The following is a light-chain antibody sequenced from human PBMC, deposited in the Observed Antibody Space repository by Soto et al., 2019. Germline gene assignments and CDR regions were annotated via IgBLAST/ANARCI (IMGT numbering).Light chain of an antibody. CDR1: QPIFNY. CDR2: GAS. CDR3: PQRISHPRT. Sequence: DIQLTQSPIFLSASVGDRVTISCRASQPIFNYLAWYQQKPGKAPNLLIFGASTLQSGVPSRFSGSGSGTEFTLTISCLQPADFATYSCPQRISHPRTFGQGTKLDIK. V-gene: IGKV1-9*01. J-gene: IGKJ2*01.